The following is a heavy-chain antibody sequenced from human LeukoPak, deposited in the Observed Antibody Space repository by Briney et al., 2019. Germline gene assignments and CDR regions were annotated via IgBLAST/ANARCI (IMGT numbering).Heavy chain of an antibody. CDR2: MYNRGST. Sequence: SETLSLTCTVSGDSISNYYWSWIRQSPGKELEWIGYMYNRGSTIYNPSLKSRVTISTDTSKNQFSLRLTSVTAADTAVYYCARAEKAVTGTLDSWGQGTLITASS. V-gene: IGHV4-59*01. CDR3: ARAEKAVTGTLDS. CDR1: GDSISNYY. D-gene: IGHD6-19*01. J-gene: IGHJ4*02.